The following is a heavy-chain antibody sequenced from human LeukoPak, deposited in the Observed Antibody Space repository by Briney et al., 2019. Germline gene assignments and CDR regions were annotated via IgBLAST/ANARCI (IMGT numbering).Heavy chain of an antibody. Sequence: SETLSLTCAVYGGSFSGYYWSWIRQPPGKGLEWIGEINHSGSTNYNPSLKSRVTISVDTSKNQFSLKLSSVTAADTAVYYCARGSLGYCSSTSCYPNLDYYYYGMDVWGQGTTVTVSS. V-gene: IGHV4-34*01. J-gene: IGHJ6*02. CDR2: INHSGST. CDR3: ARGSLGYCSSTSCYPNLDYYYYGMDV. D-gene: IGHD2-2*01. CDR1: GGSFSGYY.